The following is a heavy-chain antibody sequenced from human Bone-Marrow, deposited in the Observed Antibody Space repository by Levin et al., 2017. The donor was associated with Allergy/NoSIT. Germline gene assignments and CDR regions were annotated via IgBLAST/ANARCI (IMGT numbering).Heavy chain of an antibody. D-gene: IGHD4-23*01. Sequence: SETLSLTCTVSGGSLSSYYWSWIRQPAGKGLEWIGRIYISGNTNYNPALGGRVTMSVDTSKRQVSLRLASVTAADTAVYYCARWGTYGGYVDYWGQGTLVTVSS. V-gene: IGHV4-4*07. CDR2: IYISGNT. CDR3: ARWGTYGGYVDY. J-gene: IGHJ4*02. CDR1: GGSLSSYY.